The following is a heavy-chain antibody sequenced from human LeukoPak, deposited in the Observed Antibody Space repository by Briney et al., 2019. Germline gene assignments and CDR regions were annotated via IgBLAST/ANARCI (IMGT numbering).Heavy chain of an antibody. J-gene: IGHJ4*02. Sequence: GESLKISCKGSGYSFTSFWIAWVRQMPGKGLECMGIIYPGDSDTRYSPSFQGQVTISADKSISTAYLQWSSLKASDTAIYYCARHSIAAAGTWVFDYWGQGALVTVSS. CDR3: ARHSIAAAGTWVFDY. D-gene: IGHD6-13*01. CDR1: GYSFTSFW. V-gene: IGHV5-51*01. CDR2: IYPGDSDT.